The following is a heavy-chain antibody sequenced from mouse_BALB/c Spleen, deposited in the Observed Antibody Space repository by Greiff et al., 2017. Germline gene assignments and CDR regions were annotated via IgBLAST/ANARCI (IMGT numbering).Heavy chain of an antibody. Sequence: DVQLVESGGGLVQPGGSLKLSCAASGFTFSSYGMSWVRQTPDKRLELVATINSNGGSTYYPDSVKGRFTISRDNAKNTLYLQMSSLKSEDTAMYYCARRDYDYWGQGTTLTVSS. CDR2: INSNGGST. D-gene: IGHD2-4*01. V-gene: IGHV5-6-3*01. CDR3: ARRDYDY. J-gene: IGHJ2*01. CDR1: GFTFSSYG.